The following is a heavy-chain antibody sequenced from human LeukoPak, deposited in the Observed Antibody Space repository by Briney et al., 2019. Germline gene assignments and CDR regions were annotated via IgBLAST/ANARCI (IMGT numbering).Heavy chain of an antibody. V-gene: IGHV3-74*01. CDR2: INNDGSDA. CDR3: ARGSIGPDY. J-gene: IGHJ4*02. Sequence: GGSLRLSCEASGFTFTNHWMHWVRQPPGKGLVWVSRINNDGSDAVYADSVKGRFTISRDNAKNTLYLQRNSLRAEDTAIYYCARGSIGPDYWGQGTLVTVSS. CDR1: GFTFTNHW.